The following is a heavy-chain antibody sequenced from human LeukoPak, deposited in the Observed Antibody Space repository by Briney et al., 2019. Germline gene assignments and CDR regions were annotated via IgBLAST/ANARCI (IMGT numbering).Heavy chain of an antibody. CDR3: ARAHSPEYFQH. D-gene: IGHD5-18*01. V-gene: IGHV3-7*01. CDR1: GFTFSSYW. J-gene: IGHJ1*01. Sequence: PGGSLRLSCAASGFTFSSYWMSWVRQAPGKGLEWVANIKQDGSEKYYVDSAKGRFTISRDNAKNSLYLQMNSLRAEDTAVYYCARAHSPEYFQHWGQGTLVTVSS. CDR2: IKQDGSEK.